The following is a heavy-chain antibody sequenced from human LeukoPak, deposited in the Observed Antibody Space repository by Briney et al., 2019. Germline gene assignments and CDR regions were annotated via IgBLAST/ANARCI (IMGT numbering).Heavy chain of an antibody. V-gene: IGHV3-9*01. CDR3: AKDKTLGIEAGPFSD. D-gene: IGHD2/OR15-2a*01. CDR2: VSWNSGTV. CDR1: GFTFDDYA. Sequence: PGGSLRLSCAASGFTFDDYAMHGVRQTPGKGLEWVSGVSWNSGTVGYADSVKGRFTISRDNAKNSLYLQMNSLRAEDTALYYCAKDKTLGIEAGPFSDWGQGTLVTVSS. J-gene: IGHJ4*02.